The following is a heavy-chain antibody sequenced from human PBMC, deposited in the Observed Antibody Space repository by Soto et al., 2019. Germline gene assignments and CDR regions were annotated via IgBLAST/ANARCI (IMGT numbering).Heavy chain of an antibody. CDR2: IYYSGST. V-gene: IGHV4-30-4*01. J-gene: IGHJ5*02. CDR1: GVSISSGDYY. D-gene: IGHD2-15*01. Sequence: PSETLSLTCTVSGVSISSGDYYWSWIRQPPGKGLEWIGYIYYSGSTYYNPSLKSRVTISVDTSKNQFSLKLSSVTAADTAVYYCARVRYCSGGSCYSVGWFDPWGQGTLVTVSS. CDR3: ARVRYCSGGSCYSVGWFDP.